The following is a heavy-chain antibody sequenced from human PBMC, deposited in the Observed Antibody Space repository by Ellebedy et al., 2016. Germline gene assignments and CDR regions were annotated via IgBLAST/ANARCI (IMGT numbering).Heavy chain of an antibody. CDR1: GYTFTAHY. D-gene: IGHD4-11*01. V-gene: IGHV1-2*04. CDR3: ARGRWSYSNLGDDAFAI. Sequence: ASVKVSCKTSGYTFTAHYLHWVRQAPGQGLEWMGWINPNSGGTNYAQKFQGWVTMTRDTSISTAYMELSSLKSDDTAVYYCARGRWSYSNLGDDAFAIWGQGTMVTVSS. J-gene: IGHJ3*02. CDR2: INPNSGGT.